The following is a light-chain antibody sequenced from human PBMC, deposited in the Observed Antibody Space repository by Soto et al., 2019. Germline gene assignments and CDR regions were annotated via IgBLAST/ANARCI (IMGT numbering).Light chain of an antibody. CDR3: QQYVSSPQT. CDR1: QSVTHSF. CDR2: GAS. J-gene: IGKJ1*01. V-gene: IGKV3-20*01. Sequence: EIVLTQSPGTLSLSPGERATLSCRASQSVTHSFLAWYQQKPGQAPTLLIYGASSRATGIPDRFSGSGSGTDFTLTISRLEPEDFAVYYCQQYVSSPQTFGQGTKLEIK.